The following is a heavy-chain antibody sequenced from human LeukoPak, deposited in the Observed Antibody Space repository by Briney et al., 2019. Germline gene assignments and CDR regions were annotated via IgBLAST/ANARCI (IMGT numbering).Heavy chain of an antibody. J-gene: IGHJ4*02. Sequence: GGSLRLSCAASGFTFSSYALSWVRQAPGKGLEWGSAVDGSGGYTYYADSVEGRFTISRDNSKNTLYLQMNSLRAEDTAIYYCAKESGPRGVQSAALYWGQGTLVTVSS. V-gene: IGHV3-23*01. CDR2: VDGSGGYT. CDR1: GFTFSSYA. CDR3: AKESGPRGVQSAALY. D-gene: IGHD3-10*01.